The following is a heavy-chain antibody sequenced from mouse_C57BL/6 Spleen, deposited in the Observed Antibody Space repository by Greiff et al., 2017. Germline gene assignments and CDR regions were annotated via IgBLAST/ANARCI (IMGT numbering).Heavy chain of an antibody. V-gene: IGHV5-6*01. CDR1: GFTFSSYG. D-gene: IGHD2-1*01. CDR2: ISSGGSYT. J-gene: IGHJ4*01. CDR3: ARRGNLSAMDY. Sequence: VQLKESGGDLVKPGGSLKLSCAASGFTFSSYGMSWVRQTPDKRLEWVATISSGGSYTYYPDSVKGRFTISRDNAKNTLYLQMSSLKSEDTAMYYCARRGNLSAMDYWGQGTSVTVSS.